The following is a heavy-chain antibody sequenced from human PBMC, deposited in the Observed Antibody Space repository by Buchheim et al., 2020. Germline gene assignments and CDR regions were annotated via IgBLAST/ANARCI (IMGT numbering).Heavy chain of an antibody. CDR2: ISSSSSYI. Sequence: EVQLVESGGGLVKPGGSLRLSCAASGFTFSSYSMNWVRQAPGKGLEWVSSISSSSSYIYYADSVKGRFTISRDNAKNSLYLQMNSLRAEDTAVYYCARDPSSGTYYYYYGMDVWGQGTT. CDR1: GFTFSSYS. CDR3: ARDPSSGTYYYYYGMDV. V-gene: IGHV3-21*01. D-gene: IGHD3-22*01. J-gene: IGHJ6*02.